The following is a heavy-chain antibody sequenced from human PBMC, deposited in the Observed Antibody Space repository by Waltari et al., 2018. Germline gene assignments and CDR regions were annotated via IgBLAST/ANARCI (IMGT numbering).Heavy chain of an antibody. J-gene: IGHJ5*02. V-gene: IGHV1-69*12. CDR1: GASSSSDA. D-gene: IGHD5-12*01. CDR3: ARERGVGHVDRSWFDP. Sequence: QVQLVQSGAEVKKPGSSVQVSCKASGASSSSDAISWVRQAPGQGLEWMGGIIPNFGTANYAQKFQGRVTITADESTSTAYMELSSLRSEDTAVYYCARERGVGHVDRSWFDPWGQGTLVTVSS. CDR2: IIPNFGTA.